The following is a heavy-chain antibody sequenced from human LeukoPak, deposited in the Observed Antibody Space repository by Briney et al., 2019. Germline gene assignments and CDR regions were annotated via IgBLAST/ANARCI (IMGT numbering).Heavy chain of an antibody. CDR1: GASISSSNW. D-gene: IGHD3-10*01. Sequence: SETLSLTCAVSGASISSSNWWSWARQPPGKGLEWIGEIYHAGTTNYNPSLKSRATISADTSKNQFSLKLSSVTAADTAVYYCARHRWMEVYGSGSYYVDYWGQGTLVTVSS. J-gene: IGHJ4*02. CDR3: ARHRWMEVYGSGSYYVDY. V-gene: IGHV4-4*02. CDR2: IYHAGTT.